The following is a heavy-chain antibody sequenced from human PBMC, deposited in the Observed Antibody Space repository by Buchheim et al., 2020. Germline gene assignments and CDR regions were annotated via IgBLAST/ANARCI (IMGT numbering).Heavy chain of an antibody. CDR2: ISYDGSNK. V-gene: IGHV3-30*04. D-gene: IGHD6-19*01. Sequence: QVQLVESGGGVVQPGRSLRLSCAASGFTFSSYAMHWVRQAPGKGLEWVAVISYDGSNKYYADSVKGRFTISRDNYKNTLYLQMNSLRAEDTAVYYCARGEASAGHIDYWGQGTL. CDR1: GFTFSSYA. CDR3: ARGEASAGHIDY. J-gene: IGHJ4*02.